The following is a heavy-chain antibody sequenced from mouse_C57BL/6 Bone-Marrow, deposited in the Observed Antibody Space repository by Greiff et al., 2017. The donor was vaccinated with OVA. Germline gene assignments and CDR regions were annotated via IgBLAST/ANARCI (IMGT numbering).Heavy chain of an antibody. CDR1: GYTFTDHT. J-gene: IGHJ1*03. Sequence: QVQLQQSDAELVKPGASVKISCKVSGYTFTDHTIHWMKQRPEQGLEWIGYIYPRDGSTKYNEKFKGKATLTADKSSSTAYMQLNSLTSEDSAVYFCARRGTITTVVARDWYFDVWGTGTTVTVSS. CDR2: IYPRDGST. CDR3: ARRGTITTVVARDWYFDV. D-gene: IGHD1-1*01. V-gene: IGHV1-78*01.